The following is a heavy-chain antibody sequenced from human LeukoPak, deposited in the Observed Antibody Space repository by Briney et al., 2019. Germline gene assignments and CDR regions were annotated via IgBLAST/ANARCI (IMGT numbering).Heavy chain of an antibody. CDR3: AKDHDNTDYYYYFDS. CDR2: IGKSGRTT. J-gene: IGHJ4*02. CDR1: GFNFDAYA. V-gene: IGHV3-23*01. D-gene: IGHD2-21*01. Sequence: GGSLRISCAASGFNFDAYAMSWVRQAPGKGLEWASGIGKSGRTTFYTDSVKGRFTISRDNSKNTLHLQMNRLRAEDTALYYCAKDHDNTDYYYYFDSWGQGTLVTVSS.